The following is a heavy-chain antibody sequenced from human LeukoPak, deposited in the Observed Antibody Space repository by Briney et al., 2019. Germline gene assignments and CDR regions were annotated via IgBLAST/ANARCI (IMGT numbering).Heavy chain of an antibody. CDR2: ISSSSSYI. Sequence: PGGSLRLSCAASGFTFSSYSMNWVRQAPGKGLEWVSSISSSSSYIYYADSVKGRLTISRDNAKNSLYLQTNSLRAEDTAVYFCAKRGVVIRVILVGFHKEAYYFDSWGQGALVTVSS. V-gene: IGHV3-21*01. CDR3: AKRGVVIRVILVGFHKEAYYFDS. D-gene: IGHD3-22*01. J-gene: IGHJ4*02. CDR1: GFTFSSYS.